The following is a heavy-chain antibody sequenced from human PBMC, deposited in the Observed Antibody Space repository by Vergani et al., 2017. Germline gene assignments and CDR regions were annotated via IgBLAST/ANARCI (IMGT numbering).Heavy chain of an antibody. D-gene: IGHD6-19*01. CDR3: ARQGKSSYWYFDL. J-gene: IGHJ2*01. Sequence: EVQLVQSGAEVKKPGESLKISGKGSGYSFTSYWFGWVRQMPGKGLEWIVIIYPGDSDNRYSPSFQGQVTITADQSISTAYLQWSSLKASDTAMYCCARQGKSSYWYFDLWGRGTLVTVSS. CDR2: IYPGDSDN. CDR1: GYSFTSYW. V-gene: IGHV5-51*01.